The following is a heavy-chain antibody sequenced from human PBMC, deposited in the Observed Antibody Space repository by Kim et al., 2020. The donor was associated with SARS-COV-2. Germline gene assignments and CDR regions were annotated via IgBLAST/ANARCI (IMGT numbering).Heavy chain of an antibody. J-gene: IGHJ4*02. Sequence: YSNPSLKSRVTISVDTSKNQFSLKLSSVTAADTAVYYCARGGFGELFFDYWGQGTLVTVSS. CDR3: ARGGFGELFFDY. V-gene: IGHV4-30-2*04. D-gene: IGHD3-10*01.